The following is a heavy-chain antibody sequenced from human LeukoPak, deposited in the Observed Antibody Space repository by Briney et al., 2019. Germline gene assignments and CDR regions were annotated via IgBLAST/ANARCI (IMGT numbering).Heavy chain of an antibody. D-gene: IGHD5-24*01. V-gene: IGHV4-34*01. Sequence: SETLSLTCAVYGGSFSGYYWSWIRQPPGKGLEWIGEINHSGSTNYNPSLKGRVTISVDTSKNQFSLKLSSVTAADTAVYYCARSRRWLQFRGFDYWGQGTLVTVSS. CDR2: INHSGST. CDR3: ARSRRWLQFRGFDY. CDR1: GGSFSGYY. J-gene: IGHJ4*02.